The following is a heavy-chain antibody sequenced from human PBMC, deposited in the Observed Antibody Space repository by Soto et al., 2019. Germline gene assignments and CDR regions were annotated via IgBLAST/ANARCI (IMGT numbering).Heavy chain of an antibody. D-gene: IGHD2-15*01. Sequence: ASVKVSCKASGGTFSSYAISWVRQAPGQGLEWMGWINPNSGGTNYAQKFQGWVTMTRDTSISTAYMELSRLRSDDTAVYYCARGPLYCSGGSCYSTTNFDYWGQGTLVTVSS. V-gene: IGHV1-2*04. CDR2: INPNSGGT. CDR1: GGTFSSYA. J-gene: IGHJ4*02. CDR3: ARGPLYCSGGSCYSTTNFDY.